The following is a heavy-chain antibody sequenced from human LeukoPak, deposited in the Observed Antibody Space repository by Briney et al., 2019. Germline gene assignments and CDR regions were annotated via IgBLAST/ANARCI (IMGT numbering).Heavy chain of an antibody. V-gene: IGHV3-64*02. CDR3: ARGGTYSSSSLNS. CDR1: GFTFGSHA. D-gene: IGHD3-22*01. CDR2: INTNGNYI. Sequence: PGGSLRLSCAASGFTFGSHAMHWVRQAPGKGLEYVSSINTNGNYIYYVESVRGRFTISRDDSKNTLHLQMGSLRPEDMAVYYCARGGTYSSSSLNSWGQGTLVTVSS. J-gene: IGHJ4*02.